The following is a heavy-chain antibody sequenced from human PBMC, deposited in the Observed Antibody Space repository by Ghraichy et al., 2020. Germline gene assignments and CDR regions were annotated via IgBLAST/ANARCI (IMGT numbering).Heavy chain of an antibody. D-gene: IGHD3-9*01. V-gene: IGHV3-66*01. CDR1: GFTVSSNY. J-gene: IGHJ4*02. CDR2: IYSGGST. CDR3: VYYDILTGYYNYGGY. Sequence: LSLTCAASGFTVSSNYMSWVRQAPGKGLEWVSVIYSGGSTYYADSVKGRFTISRDNSKNTLYLQMNSLRAEDTAVYYCVYYDILTGYYNYGGYWGQGTLVTVSS.